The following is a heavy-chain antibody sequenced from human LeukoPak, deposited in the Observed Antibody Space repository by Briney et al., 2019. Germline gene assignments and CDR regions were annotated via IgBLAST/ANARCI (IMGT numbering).Heavy chain of an antibody. CDR1: GYSFTGHW. V-gene: IGHV5-51*01. Sequence: GESLKISCKGSGYSFTGHWIGWVRQMPGKGLEWMGIIFPGDSESRYNPSLEGQVTISADKSISTAYLQWSSLKASDTAMYYCARSWVSGYGTVLDYWGQGTLVTVSS. D-gene: IGHD5-18*01. CDR2: IFPGDSES. J-gene: IGHJ4*02. CDR3: ARSWVSGYGTVLDY.